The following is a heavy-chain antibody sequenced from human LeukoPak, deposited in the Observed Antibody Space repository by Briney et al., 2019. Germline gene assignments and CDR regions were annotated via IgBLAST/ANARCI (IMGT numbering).Heavy chain of an antibody. D-gene: IGHD6-13*01. V-gene: IGHV4-34*01. CDR3: ARGGGPLFYSNSWYVGYFQH. Sequence: SETLSLTCAVYGGSFSGYYWSWIRQPPGKGLEWIGEINHSGSTNYNPSLKSRVTISVDTSKNQFSLKLSSVTAADTAVYYCARGGGPLFYSNSWYVGYFQHWGQGTLVTVSS. CDR2: INHSGST. J-gene: IGHJ1*01. CDR1: GGSFSGYY.